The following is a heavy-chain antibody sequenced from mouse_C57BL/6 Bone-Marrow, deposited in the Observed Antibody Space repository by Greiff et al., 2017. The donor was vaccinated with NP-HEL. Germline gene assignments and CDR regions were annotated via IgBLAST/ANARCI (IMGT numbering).Heavy chain of an antibody. Sequence: EVKVEESGGGLVKPGGSLKLSCAASGFTFSDYGMHWVRQAPEKGLEWVAYISSGSSTIYYADTVKGRFTISRYNAKNTLFLQMTSLRSEDTAMYYCARISWFAYWGQGTLVTVSA. J-gene: IGHJ3*01. V-gene: IGHV5-17*01. CDR2: ISSGSSTI. CDR3: ARISWFAY. CDR1: GFTFSDYG.